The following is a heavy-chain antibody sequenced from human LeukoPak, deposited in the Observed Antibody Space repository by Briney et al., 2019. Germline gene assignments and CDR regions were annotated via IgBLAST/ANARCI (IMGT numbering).Heavy chain of an antibody. Sequence: GSLRLSCAASGFTFSSYAMSWIRQPPGKGLEWIGSIYYSGSTYYNPSLKSRVTLSVDTSKNQFSLKLSSVTAADTAVYYCATYYYDSSGYYFDYWGQGTLVTVSS. V-gene: IGHV4-38-2*01. D-gene: IGHD3-22*01. J-gene: IGHJ4*02. CDR3: ATYYYDSSGYYFDY. CDR2: IYYSGST. CDR1: GFTFSSYA.